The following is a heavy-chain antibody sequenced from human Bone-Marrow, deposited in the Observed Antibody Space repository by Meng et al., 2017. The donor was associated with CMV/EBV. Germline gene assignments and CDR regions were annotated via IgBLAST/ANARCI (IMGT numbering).Heavy chain of an antibody. D-gene: IGHD2-2*01. CDR3: ARRTASSKGDGFDP. V-gene: IGHV1-46*01. CDR2: INPSGGST. CDR1: GCPFSSYY. J-gene: IGHJ5*02. Sequence: SGCPFSSYYMHWVRQAPGQGLEWMGIINPSGGSTSYAQKFQGRVTMTRDTSTSTVYMGLSSLRSEDTAVYYCARRTASSKGDGFDPWGQGTLVTVSS.